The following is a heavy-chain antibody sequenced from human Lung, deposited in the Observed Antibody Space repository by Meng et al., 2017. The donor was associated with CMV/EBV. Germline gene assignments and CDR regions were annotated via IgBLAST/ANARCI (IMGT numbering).Heavy chain of an antibody. CDR3: ERFVKDTSTWYSNYFDH. CDR2: ISDSGDAK. J-gene: IGHJ4*02. V-gene: IGHV3-11*04. CDR1: GFTFSDYY. Sequence: GESLKISCAASGFTFSDYYMSWIRQAPGKGLEWVSYISDSGDAKFYGDSVKGRFTISRDNAKRSIFLQLNSLRADDTAVYYCERFVKDTSTWYSNYFDHWGQGTLVTVSS. D-gene: IGHD1-1*01.